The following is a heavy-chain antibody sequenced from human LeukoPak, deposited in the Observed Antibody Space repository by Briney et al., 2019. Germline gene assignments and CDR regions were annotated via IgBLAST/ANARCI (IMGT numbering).Heavy chain of an antibody. D-gene: IGHD3-16*02. V-gene: IGHV1-2*06. J-gene: IGHJ5*02. Sequence: APVKVSCKASGYTLTGYYMHWVRQAPGQGLEWMGRMNPNSGGTKYAQKFQGRVTMTRDTSISTAYMELSRLRSDDTAMYYCARDKLGLGELSLYDQWGQGTLVTV. CDR1: GYTLTGYY. CDR2: MNPNSGGT. CDR3: ARDKLGLGELSLYDQ.